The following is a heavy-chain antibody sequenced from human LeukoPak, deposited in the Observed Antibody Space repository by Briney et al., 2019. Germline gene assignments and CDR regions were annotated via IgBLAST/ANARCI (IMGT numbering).Heavy chain of an antibody. Sequence: SETLSLTCTVSGGSISSYYWSWIRQPPGKGLEWIGYIYYSGSTNYNPSLKSRVTISVDTSKNQFSLKLSSVTAADTAVYYCASLNSYGYLRDYWGQGTLVTVSS. D-gene: IGHD5-18*01. J-gene: IGHJ4*02. CDR3: ASLNSYGYLRDY. V-gene: IGHV4-59*12. CDR1: GGSISSYY. CDR2: IYYSGST.